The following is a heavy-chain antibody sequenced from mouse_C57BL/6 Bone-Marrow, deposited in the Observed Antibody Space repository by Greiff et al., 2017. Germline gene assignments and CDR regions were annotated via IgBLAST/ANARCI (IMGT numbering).Heavy chain of an antibody. CDR2: IWSGGST. CDR3: AKNGVYGSSYGYAMDY. Sequence: VQLQQSGPGLVQPSQSLSITCTVSGFSLTSYGVHWVRQSPGKGLEWLGVIWSGGSTDYNAAFMTRLSITKDNSKSQVFFKMNSLQADDNTIYYCAKNGVYGSSYGYAMDYWGQGTSGTVSS. CDR1: GFSLTSYG. V-gene: IGHV2-5*01. J-gene: IGHJ4*01. D-gene: IGHD1-1*01.